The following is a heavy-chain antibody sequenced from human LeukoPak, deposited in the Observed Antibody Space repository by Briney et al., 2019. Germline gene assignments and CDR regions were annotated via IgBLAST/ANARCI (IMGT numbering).Heavy chain of an antibody. Sequence: SGTLSLTCTVSGGSISSYYWSWIRQPPGKGLEWIGYIYYSGSTNHNPSLKSRVTISVDTSKNQFSLKLSSVTAADTAVYYCASLSRWELQYFDYWGQGTLVTVSS. CDR1: GGSISSYY. J-gene: IGHJ4*02. CDR2: IYYSGST. V-gene: IGHV4-59*01. D-gene: IGHD1-26*01. CDR3: ASLSRWELQYFDY.